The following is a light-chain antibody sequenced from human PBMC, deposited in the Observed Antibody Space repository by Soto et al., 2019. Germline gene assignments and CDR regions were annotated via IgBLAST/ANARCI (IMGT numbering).Light chain of an antibody. CDR3: QQRSNWPLLT. CDR1: QSVSNY. J-gene: IGKJ4*01. CDR2: DAS. Sequence: EIALTQSPATLSLSPGERATLSCRASQSVSNYLAWYQQKPGQAPKLLIYDASNRATGIPARFSGSGSGTDLTLTISSLEPADFAVYYCQQRSNWPLLTFGGGTKVEIK. V-gene: IGKV3-11*01.